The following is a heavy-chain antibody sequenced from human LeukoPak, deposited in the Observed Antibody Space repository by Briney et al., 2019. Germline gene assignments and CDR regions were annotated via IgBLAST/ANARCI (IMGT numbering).Heavy chain of an antibody. V-gene: IGHV5-51*01. J-gene: IGHJ3*02. CDR2: IYPGDSDT. Sequence: GESLKISCKASGYSFTSYWIGWVRQMPGKGLEWMGIIYPGDSDTRYSPSFQGQVTISADKSINTAYLQWSSLKASDTAMYYCAKYSSGCVACPPAFDIWGQGTMVTVSS. CDR1: GYSFTSYW. D-gene: IGHD3-22*01. CDR3: AKYSSGCVACPPAFDI.